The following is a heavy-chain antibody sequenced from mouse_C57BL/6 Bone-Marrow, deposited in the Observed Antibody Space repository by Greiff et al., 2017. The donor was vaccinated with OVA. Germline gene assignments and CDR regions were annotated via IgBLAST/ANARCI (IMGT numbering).Heavy chain of an antibody. CDR2: FYPGSGST. V-gene: IGHV1-62-2*01. CDR3: ARHEWYGYYLNWFAY. J-gene: IGHJ3*01. D-gene: IGHD2-3*01. Sequence: VQLQQSGAELVKPGASVKLSCKASGYTFTEYSIHWVKQRPGQGLEWIGWFYPGSGSTKYNEKFKDKATLTADKSSSTVEIEFSRLTYEDSTVYFCARHEWYGYYLNWFAYWGQGTLVTVSA. CDR1: GYTFTEYS.